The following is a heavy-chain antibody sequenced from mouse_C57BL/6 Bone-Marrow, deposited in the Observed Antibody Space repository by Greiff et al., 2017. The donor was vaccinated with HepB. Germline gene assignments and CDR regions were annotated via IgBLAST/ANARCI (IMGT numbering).Heavy chain of an antibody. V-gene: IGHV8-12*01. CDR2: IYWDDDK. D-gene: IGHD2-4*01. Sequence: QVTLKECGPGILQSSQTLSLTCSFSGFSLSTSGMGVSWIRQPSGKGLEWLAHIYWDDDKRYNPSLKSRLTISKDTSRNQVFLKITSVDTADTATYYCARKEDYDYSFAYWGQGTLVTVSA. CDR3: ARKEDYDYSFAY. CDR1: GFSLSTSGMG. J-gene: IGHJ3*01.